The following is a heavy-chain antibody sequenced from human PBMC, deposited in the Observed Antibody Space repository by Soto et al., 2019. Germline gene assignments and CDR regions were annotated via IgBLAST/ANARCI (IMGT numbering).Heavy chain of an antibody. Sequence: GGSLRLSCAASGFTFSSYAMSWVRQAPGKGLEWVSAISGSGGSTYYADSVKGRFTISRDNSKNTLYLQMNSLRAEDTAVYYCASLGDILTGRPRSSWGQGTLVTVSS. D-gene: IGHD3-9*01. J-gene: IGHJ4*02. V-gene: IGHV3-23*01. CDR1: GFTFSSYA. CDR3: ASLGDILTGRPRSS. CDR2: ISGSGGST.